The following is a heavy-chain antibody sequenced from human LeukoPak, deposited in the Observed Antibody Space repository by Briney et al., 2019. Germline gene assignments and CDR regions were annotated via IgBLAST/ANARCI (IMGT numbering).Heavy chain of an antibody. CDR2: INHSGST. Sequence: SETLSLTCAVYGGSFSGYYWSWIRQPPGKGLEWIGEINHSGSTNYNPSLKSRVTISVDTSKNQFSLKLSSVTAADTAVYYCAAVPESYYTVYYFNYWGQGTLVTVSS. D-gene: IGHD3-10*01. J-gene: IGHJ4*02. CDR1: GGSFSGYY. CDR3: AAVPESYYTVYYFNY. V-gene: IGHV4-34*01.